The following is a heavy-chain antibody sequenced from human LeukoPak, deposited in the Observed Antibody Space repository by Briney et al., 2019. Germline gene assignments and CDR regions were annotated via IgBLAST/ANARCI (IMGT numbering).Heavy chain of an antibody. D-gene: IGHD6-19*01. CDR2: INHSGST. Sequence: SETLSLTCAVYGGSFSGYYWSWIRQPPGKGLEWIGEINHSGSTNYNPSLKSRVTISVDTSKNRFSLKLSSVTAADTAVYYCARSSSGWYKFGYWGQGTLVTVSS. J-gene: IGHJ4*02. CDR3: ARSSSGWYKFGY. CDR1: GGSFSGYY. V-gene: IGHV4-34*01.